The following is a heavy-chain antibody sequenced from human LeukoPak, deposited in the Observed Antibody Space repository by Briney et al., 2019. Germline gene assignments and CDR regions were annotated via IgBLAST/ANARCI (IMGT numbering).Heavy chain of an antibody. CDR3: KSGIVATIGDY. V-gene: IGHV3-74*01. CDR2: INSDGSST. D-gene: IGHD5-12*01. Sequence: GGSLRLSCAASGFTFSRHWMHWVRQAPGKGLVWVSRINSDGSSTSYADSVKGRFTISRDNAKNTLYLQMNSLRAEDTPVYYCKSGIVATIGDYWGQGTLVTASS. J-gene: IGHJ4*02. CDR1: GFTFSRHW.